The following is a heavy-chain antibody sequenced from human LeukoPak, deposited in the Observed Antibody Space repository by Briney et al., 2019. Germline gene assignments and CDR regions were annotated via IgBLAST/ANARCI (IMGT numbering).Heavy chain of an antibody. D-gene: IGHD6-13*01. V-gene: IGHV4-4*07. CDR2: IYTSGST. CDR1: GGSISSYY. CDR3: SSNSWGPYYFHY. Sequence: SSETLSLTCTVSGGSISSYYWSWIRQPAGKGLEWIGHIYTSGSTNYNPSLKSRVTMSIDTSKNQFSLKLSSVTAADTAVYYCSSNSWGPYYFHYWGQGTLVTVSS. J-gene: IGHJ4*02.